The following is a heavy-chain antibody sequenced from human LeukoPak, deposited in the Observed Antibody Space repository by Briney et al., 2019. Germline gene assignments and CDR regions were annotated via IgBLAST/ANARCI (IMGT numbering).Heavy chain of an antibody. J-gene: IGHJ4*02. V-gene: IGHV3-23*01. Sequence: PGGSLRLSCAASGFTFSSYGMSWVRQAPGKGLEWVSAISGSGGSTYYADSVKGRFTISRDNSKNTLYLQMNSLRAEDTAVYYCANGYSYGPPFDYWGQGTLATVSS. CDR2: ISGSGGST. D-gene: IGHD5-18*01. CDR3: ANGYSYGPPFDY. CDR1: GFTFSSYG.